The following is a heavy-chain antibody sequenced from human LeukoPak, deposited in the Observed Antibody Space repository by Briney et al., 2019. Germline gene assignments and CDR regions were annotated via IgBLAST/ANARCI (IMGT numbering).Heavy chain of an antibody. Sequence: GGSLRLSCAASGFTFDDYAMHWVRQAPGKGLEWVSGISWNSGSIGYADSVKGRFTISRDNAKNSLYLQMNSLKTEDTAFYYCTTDEEEGVERWFGELFIDYWGQGTLVTVSS. CDR1: GFTFDDYA. J-gene: IGHJ4*02. CDR3: TTDEEEGVERWFGELFIDY. CDR2: ISWNSGSI. D-gene: IGHD3-10*01. V-gene: IGHV3-9*01.